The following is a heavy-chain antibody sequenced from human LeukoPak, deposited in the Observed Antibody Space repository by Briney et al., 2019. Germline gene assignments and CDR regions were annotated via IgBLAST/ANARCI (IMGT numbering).Heavy chain of an antibody. CDR3: ASSLGQLWTFDY. V-gene: IGHV1-69*13. D-gene: IGHD5-18*01. CDR1: GGTFSSYA. CDR2: IIPIFGTA. Sequence: GASVKVSCKASGGTFSSYAISWVRQAPGQGLEWMGGIIPIFGTANYAQKFQGGVTITADESTSTAYMELSSLRSEDTAVYYCASSLGQLWTFDYWGQGTLVTVSS. J-gene: IGHJ4*02.